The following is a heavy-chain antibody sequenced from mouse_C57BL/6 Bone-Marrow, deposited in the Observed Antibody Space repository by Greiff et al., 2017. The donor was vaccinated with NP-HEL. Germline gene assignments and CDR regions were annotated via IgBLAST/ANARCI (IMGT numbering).Heavy chain of an antibody. CDR3: TTGSSHWYFDV. Sequence: EVQLPQSGAELVRPGASVKLSCTASGFNITDYYMPWVKPRPEQGLEWIGRIDPEDGDTEYAPKFPGKATMTADTSSTTAYLQLSSLTSEDTAGYYCTTGSSHWYFDVWGTGTTVTVSA. D-gene: IGHD1-1*01. CDR1: GFNITDYY. J-gene: IGHJ1*03. CDR2: IDPEDGDT. V-gene: IGHV14-1*01.